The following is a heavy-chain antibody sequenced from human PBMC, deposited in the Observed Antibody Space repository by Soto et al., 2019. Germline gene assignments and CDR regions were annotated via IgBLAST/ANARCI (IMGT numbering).Heavy chain of an antibody. CDR1: GGTFSSYA. D-gene: IGHD4-4*01. Sequence: GASVKVSWKASGGTFSSYAISWGRQAPGQGLEWMGGIIPIFGTANYAQKFQGRVTITADESTSTAYMELSSLRSEDTAAYYCAGGNSGGYYYYGMDVWGQGTTVTVSS. J-gene: IGHJ6*02. V-gene: IGHV1-69*13. CDR3: AGGNSGGYYYYGMDV. CDR2: IIPIFGTA.